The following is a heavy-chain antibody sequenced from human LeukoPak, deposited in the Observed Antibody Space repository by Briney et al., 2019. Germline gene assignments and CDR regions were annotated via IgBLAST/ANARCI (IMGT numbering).Heavy chain of an antibody. CDR3: ARGDDYGGAWYYFDY. J-gene: IGHJ4*02. CDR1: GFTFSSSA. Sequence: GRSLRLSCAASGFTFSSSAMHWVRQAPGKGLEYVSAIRSSGGSTYYADSVKGRFTISRDNSKNTLYLQMNSLRAEDTAVYYCARGDDYGGAWYYFDYWGQGTLVTVSS. D-gene: IGHD4/OR15-4a*01. CDR2: IRSSGGST. V-gene: IGHV3-64*04.